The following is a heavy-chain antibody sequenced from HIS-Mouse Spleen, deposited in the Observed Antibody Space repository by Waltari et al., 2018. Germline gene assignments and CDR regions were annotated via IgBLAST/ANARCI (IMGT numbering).Heavy chain of an antibody. CDR3: AREIPYSSSWYDWYFDL. Sequence: QLQLQESGPGLVKPSETLSLTCTVSGGSISSSSYYWGWIRQPPGKGLGWIGSIYYCGGTYDSPSLKSRVTISVDTSKNQFSLKLSSVTAADTAVYYCAREIPYSSSWYDWYFDLWGRGTLVTVSS. CDR1: GGSISSSSYY. D-gene: IGHD6-13*01. J-gene: IGHJ2*01. CDR2: IYYCGGT. V-gene: IGHV4-39*07.